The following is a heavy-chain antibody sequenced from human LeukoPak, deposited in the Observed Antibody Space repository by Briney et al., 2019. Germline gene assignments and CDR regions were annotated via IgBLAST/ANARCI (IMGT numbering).Heavy chain of an antibody. J-gene: IGHJ4*02. CDR3: ARDLGGEENYFDY. Sequence: SVKVSCKASGGTFSSYAISWVRQAPGQGLVWMGGIIPIFGTANYAQKFQGRVTITTDESTSTAYMELSSLRSEDTAVYYCARDLGGEENYFDYWGQGTLVTVSS. CDR1: GGTFSSYA. CDR2: IIPIFGTA. V-gene: IGHV1-69*05. D-gene: IGHD2-15*01.